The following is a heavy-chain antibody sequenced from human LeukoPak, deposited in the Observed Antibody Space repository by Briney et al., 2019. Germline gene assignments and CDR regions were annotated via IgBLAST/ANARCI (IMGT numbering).Heavy chain of an antibody. CDR3: ARDVVGATYFD. Sequence: GGSLRLSCAASGFTFSSYAMSWVRQAPGKGLEWVPIIYSGGSTSYADSVKGRFTISRDNSKNTLYLQMNSLRAEDTAVYYCARDVVGATYFDWGQGTLVTVSS. CDR2: IYSGGST. D-gene: IGHD1-26*01. CDR1: GFTFSSYA. J-gene: IGHJ4*02. V-gene: IGHV3-23*03.